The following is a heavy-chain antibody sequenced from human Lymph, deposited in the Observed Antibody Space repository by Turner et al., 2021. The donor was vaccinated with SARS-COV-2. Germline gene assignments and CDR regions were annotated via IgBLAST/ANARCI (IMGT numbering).Heavy chain of an antibody. CDR3: AKDLAGTYYSSLDY. D-gene: IGHD1-26*01. CDR1: GFTCDDYA. V-gene: IGHV3-9*01. Sequence: EVQLVESGGGWVQPGRSLRLSCAASGFTCDDYAMHWVRQAPGKGLEWVAGINWSGGSISYADSVKGRFTISRDNPKNSLYLQMNSLRAEDTAFYYCAKDLAGTYYSSLDYWGQGTLVTVSS. J-gene: IGHJ4*02. CDR2: INWSGGSI.